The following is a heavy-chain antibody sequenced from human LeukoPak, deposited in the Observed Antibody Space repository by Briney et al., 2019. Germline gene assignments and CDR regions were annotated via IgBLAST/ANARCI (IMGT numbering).Heavy chain of an antibody. CDR3: ARNSRYSFDI. CDR2: ISSSSTYI. CDR1: GFTFSSYS. V-gene: IGHV3-21*01. Sequence: PGGSLRLSCAASGFTFSSYSMNWVRQTPGKGLEWVSFISSSSTYIYYADSVKGRFTISRDNAKNSLYLPMNSLRAEDTAVYYCARNSRYSFDIWGQGTMVTVSS. J-gene: IGHJ3*02. D-gene: IGHD6-13*01.